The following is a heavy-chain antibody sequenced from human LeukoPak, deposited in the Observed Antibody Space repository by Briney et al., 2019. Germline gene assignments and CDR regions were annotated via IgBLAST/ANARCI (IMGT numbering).Heavy chain of an antibody. Sequence: GGSLRLSCAASGFTFSNAWMSWVRQAPGKGLEWVGRIKSKTHTGTADYAAPVKGRFDISRDDSKNTLHLQMNSLKTEDTAVYYCTTVTYSSSWYRDYGDYYYMDVWGKGTTVTVSS. CDR1: GFTFSNAW. J-gene: IGHJ6*03. CDR2: IKSKTHTGTA. V-gene: IGHV3-15*01. CDR3: TTVTYSSSWYRDYGDYYYMDV. D-gene: IGHD6-13*01.